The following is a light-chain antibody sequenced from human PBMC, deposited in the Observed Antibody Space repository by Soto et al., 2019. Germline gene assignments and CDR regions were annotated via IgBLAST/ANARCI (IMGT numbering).Light chain of an antibody. Sequence: EIVMTQSPATLSVSPGDRATLSCRASQSISTELDWYQQKPGQPPRLLIYSASTRATGVPARFTGSGSGSEITLTISGLQSEDFAVYYCQQGHNWPLTFGQGTRLEI. J-gene: IGKJ2*01. CDR2: SAS. CDR1: QSISTE. CDR3: QQGHNWPLT. V-gene: IGKV3-15*01.